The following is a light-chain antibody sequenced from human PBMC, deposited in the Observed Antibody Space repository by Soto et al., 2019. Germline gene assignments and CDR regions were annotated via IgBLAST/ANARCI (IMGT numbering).Light chain of an antibody. CDR2: GAS. CDR1: QSVSTT. CDR3: QQYNNCPPFT. J-gene: IGKJ5*01. Sequence: EIVMTQSPATLSVSPGERAILSCRASQSVSTTLGWYQQKPGQAPRLLIFGASTRATGIPARFSGSGSGTEFTLTISSLQSEDSAVYYCQQYNNCPPFTFGEGTRLEIK. V-gene: IGKV3-15*01.